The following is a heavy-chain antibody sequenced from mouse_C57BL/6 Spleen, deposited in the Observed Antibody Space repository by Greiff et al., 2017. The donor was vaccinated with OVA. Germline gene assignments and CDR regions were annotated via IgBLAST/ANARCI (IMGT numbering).Heavy chain of an antibody. CDR2: ISSGSSTL. Sequence: EVMLVESGGGLVKPGGSLKLSCAASGFTFSDYGMHWVRQAPEKGLEWVAYISSGSSTLYYADTVKGRFTISRDNAKNTLFLQMTSLRSEDTAMYYCARSYAMDYWGQGTSVTVSS. CDR1: GFTFSDYG. CDR3: ARSYAMDY. J-gene: IGHJ4*01. V-gene: IGHV5-17*01.